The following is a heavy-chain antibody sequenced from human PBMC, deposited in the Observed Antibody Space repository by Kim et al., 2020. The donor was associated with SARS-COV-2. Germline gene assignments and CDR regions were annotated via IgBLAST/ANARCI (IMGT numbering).Heavy chain of an antibody. D-gene: IGHD3-10*01. CDR3: ARDLYYYGYGAFDI. Sequence: GGSLRLSCAASGFTFSSYEMNWVRQAPGKGLEWVSYISSSGSTIYYADSVKGRFTISRDNAKNSLYLQMNSLRAEDTAVYYCARDLYYYGYGAFDIWGQGTMVTVSS. CDR1: GFTFSSYE. CDR2: ISSSGSTI. V-gene: IGHV3-48*03. J-gene: IGHJ3*02.